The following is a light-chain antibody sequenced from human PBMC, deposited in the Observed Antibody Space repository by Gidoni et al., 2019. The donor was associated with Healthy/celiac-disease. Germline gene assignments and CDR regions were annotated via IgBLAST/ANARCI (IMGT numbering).Light chain of an antibody. CDR3: QQYNSWPPTYT. V-gene: IGKV3-15*01. Sequence: EIVMTQSPSTLSVSPGERATLPCRSRQSVSSNLAWYQQKPNQAHRLLIYGASTSGTGSPARFSGSGSGTESTLTISSMQSEDFAVDYCQQYNSWPPTYTFGQGTKLEIK. J-gene: IGKJ2*01. CDR1: QSVSSN. CDR2: GAS.